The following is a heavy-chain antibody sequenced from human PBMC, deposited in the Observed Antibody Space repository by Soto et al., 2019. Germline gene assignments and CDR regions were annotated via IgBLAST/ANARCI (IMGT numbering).Heavy chain of an antibody. CDR2: ISGSGDST. CDR1: GFTFNSYA. J-gene: IGHJ4*02. Sequence: EVQLLESGGGLVQPGGSLRLSCAASGFTFNSYAMSWVRQAPGKGLEWVSVISGSGDSTYYADSVKGRFTISRDNSKNTLSLQMNSLRVEDTAVYYCAKEGGSSSGFDYWGQGTLVTVSS. CDR3: AKEGGSSSGFDY. V-gene: IGHV3-23*01. D-gene: IGHD6-6*01.